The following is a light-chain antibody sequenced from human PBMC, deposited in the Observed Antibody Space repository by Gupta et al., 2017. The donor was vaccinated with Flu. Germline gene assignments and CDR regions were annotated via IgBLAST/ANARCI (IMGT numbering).Light chain of an antibody. CDR1: QSVNRW. CDR3: QQTQSYPGRS. J-gene: IGKJ2*01. V-gene: IGKV1-5*03. Sequence: SALSASVGDRVTITCRASQSVNRWLAWYQQKPGKAPKLLIYKASTLQDGVPSRFGGTGSGTEFTLTINNLQPDDFATYYCQQTQSYPGRSFGQGTKVHIK. CDR2: KAS.